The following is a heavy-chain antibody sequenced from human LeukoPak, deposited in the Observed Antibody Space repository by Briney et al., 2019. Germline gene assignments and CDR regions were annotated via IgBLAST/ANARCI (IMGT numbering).Heavy chain of an antibody. CDR3: AREGYSSSWTGY. V-gene: IGHV1-69*05. Sequence: SVKVSCKASGYTFTGYYMHWVRQAPGQGLEWMGGIIPIFGTANYAQKFQGRVTITTDESTSTAYMELSSLRSEDTAVYYCAREGYSSSWTGYWGQGTLVTVSS. CDR2: IIPIFGTA. J-gene: IGHJ4*02. CDR1: GYTFTGYY. D-gene: IGHD6-13*01.